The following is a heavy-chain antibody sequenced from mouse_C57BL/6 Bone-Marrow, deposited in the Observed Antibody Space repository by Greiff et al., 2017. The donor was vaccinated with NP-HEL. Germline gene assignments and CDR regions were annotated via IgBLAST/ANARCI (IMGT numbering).Heavy chain of an antibody. CDR1: GYTFTDYN. Sequence: VQLKESGPELVKPGASVKIPCKASGYTFTDYNMDWVKQSHGKSLEWIGDINPNNGGTIYNQKFKGKATLTVDKSSSTAYMELRSLTSEDTAVYYCARVDDGYLLYAMDYWGQGTSVTVSS. V-gene: IGHV1-18*01. CDR2: INPNNGGT. D-gene: IGHD2-3*01. J-gene: IGHJ4*01. CDR3: ARVDDGYLLYAMDY.